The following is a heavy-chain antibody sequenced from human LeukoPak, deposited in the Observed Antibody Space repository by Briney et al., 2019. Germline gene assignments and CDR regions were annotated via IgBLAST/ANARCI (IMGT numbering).Heavy chain of an antibody. CDR3: ARKYTYGFYC. CDR1: GFTVSSNY. Sequence: GGSLRLSCAASGFTVSSNYMSWVRQTPGKGLEWVSFIYSDGRTSYADSVKGRFTISRDNSKNTLYLQMNSLRAEDTAVYYCARKYTYGFYCWGQGTPVTAS. D-gene: IGHD3-10*01. V-gene: IGHV3-66*01. CDR2: IYSDGRT. J-gene: IGHJ4*02.